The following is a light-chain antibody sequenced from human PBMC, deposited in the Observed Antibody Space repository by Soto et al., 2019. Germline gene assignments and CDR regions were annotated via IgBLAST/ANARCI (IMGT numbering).Light chain of an antibody. J-gene: IGKJ4*01. V-gene: IGKV4-1*01. CDR2: WAS. CDR1: QSVLYNSNNKNY. CDR3: QQYYSIPLT. Sequence: DIVMTQSPESLAVSLGERATINCKSSQSVLYNSNNKNYLAWYQQKPGQPPKLLIYWASSRESGVPDRFSGSGSGTDFTLTISSLQAEDVAVYYCQQYYSIPLTFGGGTKVEIK.